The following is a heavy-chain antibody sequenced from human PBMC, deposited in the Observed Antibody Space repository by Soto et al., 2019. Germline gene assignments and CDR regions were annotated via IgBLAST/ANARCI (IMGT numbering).Heavy chain of an antibody. V-gene: IGHV3-48*03. CDR3: ARDAGIGGFDY. CDR2: ISSSGSTI. D-gene: IGHD3-10*01. Sequence: PGGSLRLSCAASGFTFSSYEMNWVRQAPGKGLEWVSYISSSGSTIYYADSVKGRFTISRDNAKNSLYLQMNSLRAEDTAVYYCARDAGIGGFDYWGQGTLVTVSS. CDR1: GFTFSSYE. J-gene: IGHJ4*02.